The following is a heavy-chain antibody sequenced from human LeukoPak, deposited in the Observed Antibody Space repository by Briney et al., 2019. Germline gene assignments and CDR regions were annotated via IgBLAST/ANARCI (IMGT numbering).Heavy chain of an antibody. CDR2: IYYSGST. Sequence: SETLSLTCTVSGGSISSYYWSWIRQPPGKGLEWTGYIYYSGSTNYNPSLKSRVTISVDTSKNQFSLKLSSVTAADTAVYYCARDSSYYDSSGYDYYYYGMDVWGQGTTVTVSS. J-gene: IGHJ6*02. V-gene: IGHV4-59*01. D-gene: IGHD3-22*01. CDR1: GGSISSYY. CDR3: ARDSSYYDSSGYDYYYYGMDV.